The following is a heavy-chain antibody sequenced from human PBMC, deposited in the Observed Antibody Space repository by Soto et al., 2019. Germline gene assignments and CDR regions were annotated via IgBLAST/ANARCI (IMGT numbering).Heavy chain of an antibody. CDR1: GFTFSSFS. J-gene: IGHJ3*01. CDR2: IGTSGAPI. V-gene: IGHV3-48*01. CDR3: ARGFLSKSLDV. D-gene: IGHD3-3*01. Sequence: EVQLVESGGGLVQPGGSLRLSCAASGFTFSSFSMDWVRQAPGKSLEWLSHIGTSGAPIHDADSVRGRFTISRDNAANSVYRQMNSLRGEDTAVYYCARGFLSKSLDVWGQGTTVIVSS.